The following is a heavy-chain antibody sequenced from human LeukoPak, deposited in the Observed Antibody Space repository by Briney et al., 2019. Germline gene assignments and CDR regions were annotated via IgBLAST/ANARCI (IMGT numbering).Heavy chain of an antibody. CDR2: SYYSGST. CDR1: GYSISSGYN. J-gene: IGHJ3*02. Sequence: SETLSLTCAVSGYSISSGYNWGGIRQPTRKGVGWIGSSYYSGSTYYNPSRNSRGTISVDTSKNQFSLKLSSVTAAYTAGYYCARDGGKGRDAFDIWGQGTMVTVSS. V-gene: IGHV4-38-2*02. D-gene: IGHD3-16*01. CDR3: ARDGGKGRDAFDI.